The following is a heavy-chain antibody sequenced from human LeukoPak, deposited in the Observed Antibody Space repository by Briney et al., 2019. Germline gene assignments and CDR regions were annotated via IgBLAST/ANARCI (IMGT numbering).Heavy chain of an antibody. Sequence: ASVTVSCKASGYTFTGYYMHWVRQAPGQGLEWMGWINPNSGGTNYAQKFQGRVTITTDESTSTAYMELSSLRSEDTAVYYCARSVTMIEAPYYYYMDVWGQGTLVTVSS. CDR1: GYTFTGYY. J-gene: IGHJ6*03. CDR2: INPNSGGT. CDR3: ARSVTMIEAPYYYYMDV. V-gene: IGHV1-2*02. D-gene: IGHD3-22*01.